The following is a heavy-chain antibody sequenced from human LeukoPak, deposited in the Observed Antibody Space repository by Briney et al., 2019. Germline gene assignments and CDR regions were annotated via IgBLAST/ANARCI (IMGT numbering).Heavy chain of an antibody. CDR3: ARDPLGFLDKY. J-gene: IGHJ4*02. D-gene: IGHD3-3*01. V-gene: IGHV1-2*02. Sequence: ASVRVSCKASGYTFTGHHIHWVRQAPGQGFEWMGWINPKGGDTYYAQKFQGRVTMTRDTSISTAYMELTSLRSDDTAVYYCARDPLGFLDKYWGQGTLVTVSS. CDR2: INPKGGDT. CDR1: GYTFTGHH.